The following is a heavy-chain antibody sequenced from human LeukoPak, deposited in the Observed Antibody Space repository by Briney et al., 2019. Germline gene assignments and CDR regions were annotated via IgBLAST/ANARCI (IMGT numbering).Heavy chain of an antibody. J-gene: IGHJ4*02. D-gene: IGHD3-16*01. CDR2: IKPDGSQQ. Sequence: GGSLRLSCAASGFSFSIYWMSWLRQAPGKGPEWVANIKPDGSQQNYVDSVKGRFTISRDNAKNSSYLQLNSLRVEDTVLYYRAGGGWAAGHWGQPTQVTV. V-gene: IGHV3-7*03. CDR1: GFSFSIYW. CDR3: AGGGWAAGH.